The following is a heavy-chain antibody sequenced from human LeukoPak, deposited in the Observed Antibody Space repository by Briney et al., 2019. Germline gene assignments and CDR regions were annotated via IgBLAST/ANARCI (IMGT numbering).Heavy chain of an antibody. CDR1: GGSISSGSYY. J-gene: IGHJ4*02. CDR3: ARVTGYVIEDYFDY. CDR2: IYYSGST. D-gene: IGHD3-22*01. Sequence: SETLSLTCTVSGGSISSGSYYWSWIRQPAGRGLEWIGYIYYSGSTNYNPSLKSRVTISVDTSKNQFSLKLRSVTAADTAVYYCARVTGYVIEDYFDYWGQGTLVTVSS. V-gene: IGHV4-61*10.